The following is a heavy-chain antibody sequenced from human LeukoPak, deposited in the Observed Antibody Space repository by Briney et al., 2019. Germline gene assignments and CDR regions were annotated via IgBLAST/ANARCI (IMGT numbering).Heavy chain of an antibody. Sequence: GGSLRLSCAASGFTVSSNYMSWVRQAPGKGLEWVSVIYSGGSTYYADSVKGRFTITRDNAKNTLCLQMNSLRSEDTAVYYCSKDQLGGGFDPWGQGTLVTVSS. CDR2: IYSGGST. CDR3: SKDQLGGGFDP. CDR1: GFTVSSNY. V-gene: IGHV3-66*01. D-gene: IGHD3-16*01. J-gene: IGHJ5*02.